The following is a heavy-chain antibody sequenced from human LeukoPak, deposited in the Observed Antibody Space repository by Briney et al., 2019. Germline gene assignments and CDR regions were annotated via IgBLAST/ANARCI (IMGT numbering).Heavy chain of an antibody. V-gene: IGHV1-18*04. Sequence: SVKVSCKGSGYNFDRYGVNWVRQAPGQGLEWVGWISTYNGNTFYAQKFEGRVSMTTDTSTNTVYMDLRSLRSDDTAVYYCARDYYDTSGYFYGSNYWGQGTLVTVFS. D-gene: IGHD3-22*01. CDR1: GYNFDRYG. J-gene: IGHJ4*02. CDR2: ISTYNGNT. CDR3: ARDYYDTSGYFYGSNY.